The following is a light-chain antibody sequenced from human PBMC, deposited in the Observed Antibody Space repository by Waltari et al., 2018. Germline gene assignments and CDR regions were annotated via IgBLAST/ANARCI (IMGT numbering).Light chain of an antibody. V-gene: IGKV3-15*01. CDR2: RAS. Sequence: EVVMTQSPATLSVFHGERATLSCRASQSIYDNLAWYKHKPGQDHRLLIYRASTRATGIPARFSGRGSGTEFTLTISSLQSEDSAVYYCQQYNRWPPITFGQGTRLEIK. J-gene: IGKJ5*01. CDR3: QQYNRWPPIT. CDR1: QSIYDN.